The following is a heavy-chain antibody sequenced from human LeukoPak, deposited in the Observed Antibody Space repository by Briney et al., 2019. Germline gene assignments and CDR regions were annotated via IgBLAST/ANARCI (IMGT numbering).Heavy chain of an antibody. J-gene: IGHJ4*02. CDR2: IKQDGSEK. Sequence: GGSLRLSCATSGFTFSTYWMSWVRQAPGKGLEWVANIKQDGSEKYYVDSVKGRFTISRDNAKNSLYLQMNSLRAEDRAVYYCANGDGFGYWGQGTLVTVSS. D-gene: IGHD5-24*01. CDR3: ANGDGFGY. CDR1: GFTFSTYW. V-gene: IGHV3-7*01.